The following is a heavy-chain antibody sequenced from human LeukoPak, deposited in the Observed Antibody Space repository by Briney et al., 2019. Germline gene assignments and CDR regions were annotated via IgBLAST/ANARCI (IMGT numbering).Heavy chain of an antibody. V-gene: IGHV3-23*01. D-gene: IGHD3-22*01. CDR1: EFTFSSYA. J-gene: IGHJ4*02. Sequence: PGGSLSLSCAASEFTFSSYAMSWVRQAPGKGLEWVSAISGSGGSTYYADSVKGRFTISRDNSKNTLYLQMNSLRAEDTAVYYCAKDTTYYYDSSGYRMFDYWGQGTLVTVSS. CDR3: AKDTTYYYDSSGYRMFDY. CDR2: ISGSGGST.